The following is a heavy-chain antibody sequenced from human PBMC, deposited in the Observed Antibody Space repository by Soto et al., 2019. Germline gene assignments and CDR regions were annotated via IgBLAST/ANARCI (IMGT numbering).Heavy chain of an antibody. CDR1: GGSISSGGYY. D-gene: IGHD3-22*01. J-gene: IGHJ3*02. CDR3: ARDHHYYDSSGYFIGPSDAFDI. Sequence: SETLSLTCTVSGGSISSGGYYWSWIRQHPGKGLEWIGYIYYSGSTYYNPSLKSRVTISVDTPKNQFSLKLSSVTAADTAVYYCARDHHYYDSSGYFIGPSDAFDIWGQGTMVTVSS. CDR2: IYYSGST. V-gene: IGHV4-31*03.